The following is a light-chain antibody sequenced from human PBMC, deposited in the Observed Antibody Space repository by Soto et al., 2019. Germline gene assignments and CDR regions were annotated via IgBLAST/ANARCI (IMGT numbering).Light chain of an antibody. CDR1: QSVSSN. CDR3: QQSYSTPRT. V-gene: IGKV3-15*01. J-gene: IGKJ2*01. CDR2: GAS. Sequence: EIVMTQSPATLSVSPGERATLSCRASQSVSSNLAWYQQKPGQAPSLVIYGASARATGIPARFSGSGAGTEFTLTISSLQSEDFATYYCQQSYSTPRTFGQGTKLEIK.